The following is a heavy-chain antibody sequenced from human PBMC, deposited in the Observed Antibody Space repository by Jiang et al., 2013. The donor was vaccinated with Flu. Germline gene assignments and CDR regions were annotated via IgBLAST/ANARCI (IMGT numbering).Heavy chain of an antibody. CDR3: ARSRGGTTIFGVGTIDY. J-gene: IGHJ4*02. V-gene: IGHV3-30*01. D-gene: IGHD3-3*01. Sequence: ISRDNSKNTLYLQMNSLRAEDTAVYYCARSRGGTTIFGVGTIDYWGQGTLVTVSS.